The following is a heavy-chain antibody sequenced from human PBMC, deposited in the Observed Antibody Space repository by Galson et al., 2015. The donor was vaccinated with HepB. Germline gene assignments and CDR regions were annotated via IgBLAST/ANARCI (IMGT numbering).Heavy chain of an antibody. CDR3: ASRRRTDDSSGLTLYYFDY. V-gene: IGHV4-34*01. CDR1: GGSFSGYY. D-gene: IGHD6-19*01. Sequence: ETLSLTCAVYGGSFSGYYWSWIRQPPGKGLEWIGEINHSGSTNYNPSLKSRVTISVDTSKNQFSLKLSSVTAADTAVYYCASRRRTDDSSGLTLYYFDYWGQGTLVTVSS. CDR2: INHSGST. J-gene: IGHJ4*02.